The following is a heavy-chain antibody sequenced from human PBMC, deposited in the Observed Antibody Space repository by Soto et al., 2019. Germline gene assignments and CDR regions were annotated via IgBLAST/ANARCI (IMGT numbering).Heavy chain of an antibody. V-gene: IGHV1-2*02. CDR3: ARPPGYISDWYYFDL. J-gene: IGHJ4*02. CDR1: GYTFIDYY. D-gene: IGHD6-19*01. Sequence: ASVKVSCKGSGYTFIDYYMHWVRQAPGQGFEWMGRISPKSGGTNYAQKFQGRVTMSWDTSRNTAYMELSSLMSEDTAVYYCARPPGYISDWYYFDLWGQGTLVTVSS. CDR2: ISPKSGGT.